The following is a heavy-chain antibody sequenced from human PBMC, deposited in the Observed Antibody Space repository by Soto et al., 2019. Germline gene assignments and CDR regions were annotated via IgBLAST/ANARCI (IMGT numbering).Heavy chain of an antibody. Sequence: PGGTLRLSCAASGFTFSSYCMSWVRQAPGKGLEWVANIKQDGSEKYYVDSVKGRFTISRDNAKNPLYLQMNRLRAEDTAVYYCASAPRDSGWTYYFDYWGQGTLVTVSS. D-gene: IGHD6-19*01. CDR2: IKQDGSEK. V-gene: IGHV3-7*01. CDR1: GFTFSSYC. CDR3: ASAPRDSGWTYYFDY. J-gene: IGHJ4*02.